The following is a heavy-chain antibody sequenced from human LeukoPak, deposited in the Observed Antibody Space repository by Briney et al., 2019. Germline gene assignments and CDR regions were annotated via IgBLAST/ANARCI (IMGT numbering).Heavy chain of an antibody. CDR2: IYPADSDT. V-gene: IGHV5-51*01. Sequence: GESLQISCKVSGYSSTDYWIGWVRQMPGKGLEWMGIIYPADSDTEYSPSIQGQVTISADKSISTAYLQWSSLKASDTAMYYCARGLCSGGSCYPTFDYWGQGTLVTVSS. J-gene: IGHJ4*02. D-gene: IGHD2-15*01. CDR3: ARGLCSGGSCYPTFDY. CDR1: GYSSTDYW.